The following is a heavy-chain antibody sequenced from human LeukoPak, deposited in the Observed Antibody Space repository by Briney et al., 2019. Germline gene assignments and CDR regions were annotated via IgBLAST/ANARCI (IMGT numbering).Heavy chain of an antibody. V-gene: IGHV4-61*02. Sequence: SQTLSLPCTVSGGSISSGSYYCSWSPQPAGKGLEWVRRIYTSGRTNYNPSLTSRVTISVDTSQNEFSLQLSSVTAADTAVYYCARCDYGDWFDPWGQGTLVTVSS. CDR1: GGSISSGSYY. J-gene: IGHJ5*02. CDR3: ARCDYGDWFDP. D-gene: IGHD4-17*01. CDR2: IYTSGRT.